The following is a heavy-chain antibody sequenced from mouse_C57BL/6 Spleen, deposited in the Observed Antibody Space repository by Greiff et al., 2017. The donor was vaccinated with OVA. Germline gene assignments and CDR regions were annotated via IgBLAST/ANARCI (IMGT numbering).Heavy chain of an antibody. J-gene: IGHJ2*01. CDR3: ARSVLRRSGDYFDY. V-gene: IGHV1-69*01. CDR1: GYTFTSYW. CDR2: IDPSDSYT. Sequence: QVQLQQPGAELVMPGASVKLSCKASGYTFTSYWMHWVKQRPGQGLEWIGEIDPSDSYTNYNQKFKGKSTLTVDKSSSTAYMQLSSLTSEDSAVYYCARSVLRRSGDYFDYRGQGTTLTVSS. D-gene: IGHD1-2*01.